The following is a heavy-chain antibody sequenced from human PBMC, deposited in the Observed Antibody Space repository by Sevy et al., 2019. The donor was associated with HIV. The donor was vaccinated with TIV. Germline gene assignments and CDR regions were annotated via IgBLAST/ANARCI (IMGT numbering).Heavy chain of an antibody. Sequence: GGSLRLSCAASGFTFSKYSMSWVRQPPGKGLEWVSTLSFGCGEINYANSVKGRFSISRDNSKSSVYLQMNNLRPEDTAVYYCAREGCTKPHDYWGQGTLVTVSS. CDR2: LSFGCGEI. V-gene: IGHV3-23*01. CDR1: GFTFSKYS. CDR3: AREGCTKPHDY. J-gene: IGHJ4*02. D-gene: IGHD2-8*01.